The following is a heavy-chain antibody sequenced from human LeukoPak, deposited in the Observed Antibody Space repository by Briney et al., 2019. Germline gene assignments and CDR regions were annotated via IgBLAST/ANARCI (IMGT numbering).Heavy chain of an antibody. J-gene: IGHJ4*02. Sequence: PGGSLRLSCAAFGFTFSSYAMSWVRQAPGKGLEWVSAISGSGGSTYYADSVKGRFTISRDNSKNTLYLQMNSLRAEDTAVYYCAKLTVAQSGTEFDYWGQGTLVTVSS. CDR3: AKLTVAQSGTEFDY. D-gene: IGHD6-19*01. CDR1: GFTFSSYA. CDR2: ISGSGGST. V-gene: IGHV3-23*01.